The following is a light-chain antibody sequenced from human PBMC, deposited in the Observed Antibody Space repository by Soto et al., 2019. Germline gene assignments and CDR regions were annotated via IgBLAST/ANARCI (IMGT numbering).Light chain of an antibody. Sequence: DIQMTQSPPTLSASVGDRVTITFRASQSFTRWLAWYQQKPGKAPKLLIYDASNLEIGVPSRFSGSGSGTDFTLTISRLDPEDFAVYYCQQYGSSPSFGQGTKVDNK. CDR2: DAS. CDR3: QQYGSSPS. CDR1: QSFTRW. J-gene: IGKJ1*01. V-gene: IGKV1-5*01.